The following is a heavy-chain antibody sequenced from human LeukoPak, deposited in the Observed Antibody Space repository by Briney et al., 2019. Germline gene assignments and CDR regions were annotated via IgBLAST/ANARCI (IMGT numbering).Heavy chain of an antibody. CDR1: GDSISTYH. D-gene: IGHD3-16*01. V-gene: IGHV4-59*01. J-gene: IGHJ4*02. CDR2: MQSNGNS. Sequence: SETLSLTCTVSGDSISTYHWNWIRKPPGRGLEWIGYMQSNGNSKYNPSLRSRVTIFIDTSKSQVALILSSVTAADTAVYYCARDKQHSYGRYFDHWGQGALVTVSS. CDR3: ARDKQHSYGRYFDH.